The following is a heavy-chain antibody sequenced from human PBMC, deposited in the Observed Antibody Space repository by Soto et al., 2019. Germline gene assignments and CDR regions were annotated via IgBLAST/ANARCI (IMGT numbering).Heavy chain of an antibody. V-gene: IGHV3-33*01. D-gene: IGHD1-7*01. CDR1: GFTLTSYG. CDR3: ARGNWNYGYFDY. Sequence: QVQLVESGGGVVQPGRSLRLSCAASGFTLTSYGMHWVRQAPGKGLEWVAVIWYDGGNKYHTDSVKGRLTISRDNSKNTLYLQMNSLRAEDTAVYYCARGNWNYGYFDYWGQGTLVTVSS. CDR2: IWYDGGNK. J-gene: IGHJ4*02.